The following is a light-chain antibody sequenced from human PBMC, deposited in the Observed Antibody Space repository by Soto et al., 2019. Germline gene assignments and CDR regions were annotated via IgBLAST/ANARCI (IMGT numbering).Light chain of an antibody. V-gene: IGKV3-20*01. J-gene: IGKJ4*01. CDR3: QQYDSSTLT. CDR2: DTS. Sequence: EIVLTQSPATLSLSPGERATLSCRASQRVGSYLAWYQQKPGQAPRLLIYDTSSRATGIPDRFSGSGSGTDFTLTISRLEPEDFAVYFCQQYDSSTLTFGGGTKVEIK. CDR1: QRVGSY.